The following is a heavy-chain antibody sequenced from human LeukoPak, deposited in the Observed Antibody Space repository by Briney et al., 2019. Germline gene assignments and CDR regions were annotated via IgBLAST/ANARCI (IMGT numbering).Heavy chain of an antibody. D-gene: IGHD5-18*01. J-gene: IGHJ6*02. CDR1: GFTFSTYE. CDR3: ARDRGVNSYGVRLDYYGMDV. Sequence: GGSLRLSCAASGFTFSTYEMNWVRQAPGKGLEWVSSISRSSSYINYADSVKGRFTISRDNAKNSLYLQMNRLRAEDTAVYYCARDRGVNSYGVRLDYYGMDVWGQGTTVTVSS. V-gene: IGHV3-21*01. CDR2: ISRSSSYI.